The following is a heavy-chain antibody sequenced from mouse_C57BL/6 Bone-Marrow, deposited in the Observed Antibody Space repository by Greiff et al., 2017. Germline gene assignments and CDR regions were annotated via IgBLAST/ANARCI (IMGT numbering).Heavy chain of an antibody. CDR2: IYPRSGNT. D-gene: IGHD3-2*02. CDR1: GYTFTSYG. CDR3: ATAQATPHFDY. V-gene: IGHV1-81*01. J-gene: IGHJ2*01. Sequence: QVQLQQSGAELARPGASVKLSCKASGYTFTSYGISWVKQRTGQGLEWIGEIYPRSGNTSYNEKFKGKATLTADKSSSTAYMELRSLTSEDSAVYFCATAQATPHFDYWGQGTTLTVSS.